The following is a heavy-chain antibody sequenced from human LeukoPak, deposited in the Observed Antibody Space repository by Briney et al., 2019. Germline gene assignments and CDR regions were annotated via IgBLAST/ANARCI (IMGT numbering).Heavy chain of an antibody. D-gene: IGHD1-26*01. CDR2: ITASGTAM. V-gene: IGHV3-48*02. Sequence: PGGSLRLSCAASGFTFGSYSMNRVRQAPGKGLEWVSHITASGTAMFYADSVKGRFTISRDNAKNSLYLQMNSLRDEDTAVYYCASSGSYRFDYWGQGTLVTISS. CDR1: GFTFGSYS. J-gene: IGHJ4*02. CDR3: ASSGSYRFDY.